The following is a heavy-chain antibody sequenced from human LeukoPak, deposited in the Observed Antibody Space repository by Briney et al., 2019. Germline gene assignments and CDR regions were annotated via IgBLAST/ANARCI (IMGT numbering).Heavy chain of an antibody. J-gene: IGHJ4*02. CDR2: INHSGST. CDR1: GGSFSGYY. V-gene: IGHV4-34*01. CDR3: ASWGGTTMVRGVFDY. D-gene: IGHD3-10*01. Sequence: SETLSLTCAVYGGSFSGYYWSWIRQPSGKGLEWIGEINHSGSTNYNPSLKSRVTISVDTSKNQFSLKLSSVTAADTAVYYCASWGGTTMVRGVFDYWGQGTLVTVSS.